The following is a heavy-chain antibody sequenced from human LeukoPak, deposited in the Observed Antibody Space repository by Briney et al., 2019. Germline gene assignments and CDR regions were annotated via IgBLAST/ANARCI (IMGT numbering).Heavy chain of an antibody. CDR3: ARELRGTYYYESSGSDY. CDR1: GYTFTSYG. D-gene: IGHD3-22*01. Sequence: ASVKVSCKASGYTFTSYGISWVRQGPGQGLEWMGWISAFNGNTNYAQKFQGRVTMTTDTSTSTGYLEVRSLRVDDTAVYYCARELRGTYYYESSGSDYWGQGTLVTVSS. CDR2: ISAFNGNT. V-gene: IGHV1-18*01. J-gene: IGHJ4*02.